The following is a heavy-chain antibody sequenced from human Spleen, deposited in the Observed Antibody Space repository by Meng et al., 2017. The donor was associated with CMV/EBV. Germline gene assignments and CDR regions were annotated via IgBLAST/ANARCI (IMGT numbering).Heavy chain of an antibody. J-gene: IGHJ3*02. CDR3: ARATRYSSSWYLSAFDI. CDR1: GYTFTSYG. CDR2: ISAYNGNT. D-gene: IGHD6-13*01. Sequence: ASVKVSCKASGYTFTSYGISWVRQAPGQGLEWMGWISAYNGNTNYAQKLQGRVTMTTDTSTSTAYMELRSLRSDDTAVYYCARATRYSSSWYLSAFDIWGQGTMVTVSS. V-gene: IGHV1-18*01.